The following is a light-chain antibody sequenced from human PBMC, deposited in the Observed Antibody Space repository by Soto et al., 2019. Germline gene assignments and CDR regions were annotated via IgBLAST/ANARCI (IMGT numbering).Light chain of an antibody. J-gene: IGLJ1*01. Sequence: QSVLTQPPSVSAAPGQKVTISCSGSSYNIGGNSVSWYQQLPGTAPKLLIYDDNKRPSGIPDRFSGSKSGTSATLGITGFQTGDDADYYCGSWDSSLSAYVFGTGTKVTV. CDR1: SYNIGGNS. CDR2: DDN. V-gene: IGLV1-51*01. CDR3: GSWDSSLSAYV.